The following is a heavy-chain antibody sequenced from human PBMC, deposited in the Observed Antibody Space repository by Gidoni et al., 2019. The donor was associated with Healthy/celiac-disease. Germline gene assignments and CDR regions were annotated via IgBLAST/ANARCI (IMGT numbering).Heavy chain of an antibody. CDR2: ISHSGST. Sequence: QVQLQPGGAGPLTPAETLSLTCAVYGGSFSGYYWSWIRQPPGKGLEWIGEISHSGSTNYNPSLKSRVTISVDTSKNQFSLKLSSVAAADTAVYYCARRRGYSGYGQYYFAYWGQGPLVTVSS. D-gene: IGHD5-12*01. V-gene: IGHV4-34*01. CDR1: GGSFSGYY. CDR3: ARRRGYSGYGQYYFAY. J-gene: IGHJ4*02.